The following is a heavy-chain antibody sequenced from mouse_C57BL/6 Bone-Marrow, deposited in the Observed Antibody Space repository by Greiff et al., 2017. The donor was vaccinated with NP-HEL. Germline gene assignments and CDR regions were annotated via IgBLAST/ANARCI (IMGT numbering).Heavy chain of an antibody. J-gene: IGHJ2*01. V-gene: IGHV1-81*01. Sequence: VQLQQSGAELARPGASVKLSCKASGYTFTSYGISWVKQRTGQGLEWIGEIYPRSGNTYYNEKLKGKATLTADKSSRTAYMELRSLTSEDSAVYFCARVYVKRGPFDYWGQGTTLTVSS. CDR3: ARVYVKRGPFDY. CDR1: GYTFTSYG. CDR2: IYPRSGNT. D-gene: IGHD1-1*01.